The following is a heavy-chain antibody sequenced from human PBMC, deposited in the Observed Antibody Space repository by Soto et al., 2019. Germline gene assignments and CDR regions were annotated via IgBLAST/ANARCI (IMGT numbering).Heavy chain of an antibody. CDR3: ARDSLRFLEGGDVFDI. CDR2: IKQDGSEK. CDR1: GFTFSSYW. J-gene: IGHJ3*02. D-gene: IGHD3-3*01. Sequence: PGGSLRLSCAASGFTFSSYWMSWVRQAPGKGLEWVANIKQDGSEKYYVDSVKGRFTISRDNAKNSLYLQMNSLRAEDTAVYYCARDSLRFLEGGDVFDIWGKGTMVTVSS. V-gene: IGHV3-7*01.